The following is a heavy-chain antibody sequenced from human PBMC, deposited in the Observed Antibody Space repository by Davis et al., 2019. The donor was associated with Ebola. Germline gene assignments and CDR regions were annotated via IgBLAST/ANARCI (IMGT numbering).Heavy chain of an antibody. Sequence: GESLKISCAASGFTFSSYSMNWVRQAPGKGLVWVSRINSDGSSTSYADSVKGRFTISRDNAKNSLYLQMNSLRAEDTAVYYCARLTTVTDPTGADYWGQGTLVTVSS. V-gene: IGHV3-74*01. CDR3: ARLTTVTDPTGADY. D-gene: IGHD4-17*01. CDR2: INSDGSST. J-gene: IGHJ4*02. CDR1: GFTFSSYS.